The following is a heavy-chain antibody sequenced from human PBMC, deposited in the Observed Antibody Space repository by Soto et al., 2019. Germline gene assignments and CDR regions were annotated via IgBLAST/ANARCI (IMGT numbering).Heavy chain of an antibody. Sequence: GGSLRLSWAASGFTFSSYAMHWVRQAPGKGLEWVAVISYDGSNKYYADSVKGRFTISRDNSKNTLYLQMNSLRAEGKAVYYGEIKISAADCWTTSCAVRSQHCYVMDVWGQGTTVTVSS. CDR3: EIKISAADCWTTSCAVRSQHCYVMDV. CDR2: ISYDGSNK. D-gene: IGHD2-2*01. V-gene: IGHV3-30-3*01. CDR1: GFTFSSYA. J-gene: IGHJ6*02.